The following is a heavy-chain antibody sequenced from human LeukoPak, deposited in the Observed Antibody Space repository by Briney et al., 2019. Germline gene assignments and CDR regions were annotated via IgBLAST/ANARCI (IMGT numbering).Heavy chain of an antibody. Sequence: PGGSLRLSCAASGFTFSNYGLSWVRQAPGKWLEWVSTISGSGGNTYYADSVKGRFTISRDTSKNTLYLQMNSLRAEDTAVYYCAKCGGSWYANYYYYMDVWGKGTTVTVSS. V-gene: IGHV3-23*01. CDR2: ISGSGGNT. J-gene: IGHJ6*03. D-gene: IGHD2-15*01. CDR1: GFTFSNYG. CDR3: AKCGGSWYANYYYYMDV.